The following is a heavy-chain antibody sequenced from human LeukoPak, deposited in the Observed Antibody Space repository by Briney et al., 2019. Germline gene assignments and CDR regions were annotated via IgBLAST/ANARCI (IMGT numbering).Heavy chain of an antibody. CDR3: ARVYAATYYYGSGRGYYFDY. Sequence: ASVKVSCKASGYTFTGYYMHWVRQAPGQGLEWMGWINPNSGGTNYAQKFQGRVTMTRDTSISTAYMELSRLRSDDTAVYYCARVYAATYYYGSGRGYYFDYWGQGTLVTVSS. V-gene: IGHV1-2*02. J-gene: IGHJ4*02. CDR1: GYTFTGYY. D-gene: IGHD3-10*01. CDR2: INPNSGGT.